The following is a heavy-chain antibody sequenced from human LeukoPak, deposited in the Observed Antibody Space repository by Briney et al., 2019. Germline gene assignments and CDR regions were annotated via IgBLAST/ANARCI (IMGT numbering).Heavy chain of an antibody. D-gene: IGHD3-10*01. J-gene: IGHJ4*02. V-gene: IGHV1-3*03. Sequence: ASVKVSCKASRYTFTGYYMHWVRQAPGQRLEWMGWINAGNGNTKYSQEFQGRVTITRDTSASTAYMELSSLRSEDMAVYYCARESGSGSYDYWGQGTLVTVSS. CDR2: INAGNGNT. CDR1: RYTFTGYY. CDR3: ARESGSGSYDY.